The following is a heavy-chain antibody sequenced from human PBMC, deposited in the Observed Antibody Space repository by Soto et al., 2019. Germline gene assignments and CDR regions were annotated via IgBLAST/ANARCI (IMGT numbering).Heavy chain of an antibody. CDR3: AHVGLTVPYFDY. CDR1: GFSLNTRGVG. J-gene: IGHJ4*02. CDR2: LYWGDDK. D-gene: IGHD4-17*01. V-gene: IGHV2-5*02. Sequence: QITLKESGPTLVKPTQTLTLTCTFSGFSLNTRGVGVGWIRQPPGKALEWLALLYWGDDKRYSPSLKSRPTINKDPSKKQVVLTMTSMDPVDTATYYCAHVGLTVPYFDYWGQGTLVTVSS.